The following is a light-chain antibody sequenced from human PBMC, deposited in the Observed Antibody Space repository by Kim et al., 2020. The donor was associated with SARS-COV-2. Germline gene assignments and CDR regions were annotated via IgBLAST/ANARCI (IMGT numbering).Light chain of an antibody. V-gene: IGLV1-44*01. CDR3: AAWDDSLNGPV. Sequence: ELTQPPSASGTPGQRVTISCSGSSSNIGSNTVNWYQQLPGTAPKLLIYSNNQRPSGVPDRFSGSKSGTSASLAISGLQSEDEADYYCAAWDDSLNGPVFGGWTQLTVL. J-gene: IGLJ3*02. CDR1: SSNIGSNT. CDR2: SNN.